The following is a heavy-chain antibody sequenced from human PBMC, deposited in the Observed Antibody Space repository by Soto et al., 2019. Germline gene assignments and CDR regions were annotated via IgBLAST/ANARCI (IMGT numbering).Heavy chain of an antibody. V-gene: IGHV4-59*01. D-gene: IGHD2-8*02. CDR3: ARGGGVYYFDY. J-gene: IGHJ4*02. CDR1: GGSITSYY. CDR2: IYYIGIT. Sequence: PSETLSLTCTVSGGSITSYYWSWIRQPPGKGLEWIGYIYYIGITDYNPSLKSRVTISVDTSKSQFSLKLSSVTAADTAVYYCARGGGVYYFDYWGQGTLVTVS.